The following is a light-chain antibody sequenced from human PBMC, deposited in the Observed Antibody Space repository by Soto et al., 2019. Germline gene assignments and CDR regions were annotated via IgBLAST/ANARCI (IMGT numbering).Light chain of an antibody. V-gene: IGKV3-15*01. J-gene: IGKJ1*01. CDR1: QSVNSK. Sequence: EIVMTQSPATLSVSPGERVTLSCRASQSVNSKLAWYQQKPGQAPRLLISEASTRATGVAARFSGSGSGTDFTFTISSLQSEDFAVYYCQQYNNWPWAVGQGTEVEI. CDR3: QQYNNWPWA. CDR2: EAS.